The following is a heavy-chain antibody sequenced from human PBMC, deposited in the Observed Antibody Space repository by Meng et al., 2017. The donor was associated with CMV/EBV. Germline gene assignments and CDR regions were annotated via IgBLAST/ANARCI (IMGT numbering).Heavy chain of an antibody. CDR2: VNSDASST. D-gene: IGHD4-11*01. J-gene: IGHJ6*02. CDR1: GFTLRNYW. Sequence: GESLKISCAASGFTLRNYWIHWVRQAPGKGLLWVSRVNSDASSTNYADSVEGRFTFSRDNAKNTVYLQMDSLRDEDTAIYYCTRGGIRYYSKPRCFGNYHYYYVLDVWGQGTTVTVSS. CDR3: TRGGIRYYSKPRCFGNYHYYYVLDV. V-gene: IGHV3-74*01.